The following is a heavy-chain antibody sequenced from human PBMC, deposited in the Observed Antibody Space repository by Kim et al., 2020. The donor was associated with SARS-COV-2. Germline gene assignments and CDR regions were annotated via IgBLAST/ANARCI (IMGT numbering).Heavy chain of an antibody. CDR1: GFTFSSYG. CDR2: ISYDGSNK. V-gene: IGHV3-30*18. Sequence: GGSLRLSCAASGFTFSSYGMHWVRQAPGKGLEWVAVISYDGSNKYYADSVKGRFTISRDNSKNTLYLQMNSLRAEDTAVYYCAKVRLRDFWTLSYYGMDVWGQGTTVTVSS. CDR3: AKVRLRDFWTLSYYGMDV. J-gene: IGHJ6*02. D-gene: IGHD3-3*01.